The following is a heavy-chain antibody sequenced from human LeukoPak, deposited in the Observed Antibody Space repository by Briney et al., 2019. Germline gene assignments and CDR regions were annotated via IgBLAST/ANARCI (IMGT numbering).Heavy chain of an antibody. Sequence: ASVKVSCKASGYTFTSYGISWVRQAPGQGLEWMDWISAYNGNTNYAQKLQGRVTMTTDTSTSTAYMELRSLRSDDTAVYYCARIAVDIVATGCAFDIWGQGTMVTVSS. CDR3: ARIAVDIVATGCAFDI. CDR2: ISAYNGNT. V-gene: IGHV1-18*01. D-gene: IGHD5-12*01. J-gene: IGHJ3*02. CDR1: GYTFTSYG.